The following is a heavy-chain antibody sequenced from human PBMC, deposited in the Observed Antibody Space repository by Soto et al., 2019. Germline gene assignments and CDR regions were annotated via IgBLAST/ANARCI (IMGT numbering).Heavy chain of an antibody. V-gene: IGHV4-31*03. D-gene: IGHD2-8*01. CDR3: ATGGGCTNGVCTPGVY. Sequence: QVQLQESGPGLVKPSQTLSLTCTVSGGSISSGGYYWSWIRQHPGKGLEWIGYIYYSGSTYYNPSLKSRVTLSVDTSKSEFSLKLRSVTAADTAVYYCATGGGCTNGVCTPGVYWGQGTLVTVSS. CDR1: GGSISSGGYY. J-gene: IGHJ4*02. CDR2: IYYSGST.